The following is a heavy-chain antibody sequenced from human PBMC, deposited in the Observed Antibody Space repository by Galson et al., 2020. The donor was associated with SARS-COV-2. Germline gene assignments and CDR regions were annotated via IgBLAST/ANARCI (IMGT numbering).Heavy chain of an antibody. CDR1: GYSINSDSR. J-gene: IGHJ4*02. D-gene: IGHD1-1*01. Sequence: SETLSLTCTVSGYSINSDSRWGWIRQPPGKGLEWIGAVSHSGTTSYNPSLTSRLTLSVDTSKNQFSLRLLSMTDADAAVYYCTAYQRRTAIHYWGQGTLVSVSS. V-gene: IGHV4-38-2*02. CDR3: TAYQRRTAIHY. CDR2: VSHSGTT.